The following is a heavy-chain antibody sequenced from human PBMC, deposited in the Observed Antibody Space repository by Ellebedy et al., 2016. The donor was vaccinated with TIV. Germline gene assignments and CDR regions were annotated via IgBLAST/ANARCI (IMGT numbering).Heavy chain of an antibody. D-gene: IGHD3-16*01. CDR2: INKDGSEK. CDR3: TGRGGCNTSCSDH. CDR1: GLIFSNVW. V-gene: IGHV3-7*01. Sequence: GESLKISCAASGLIFSNVWMGWVRQAPGKGLEWVANINKDGSEKYYADSVKGRFIISRDNAKSSSFLQMNSLRGDDAAMYYCTGRGGCNTSCSDHWGHGTVVSVSS. J-gene: IGHJ4*01.